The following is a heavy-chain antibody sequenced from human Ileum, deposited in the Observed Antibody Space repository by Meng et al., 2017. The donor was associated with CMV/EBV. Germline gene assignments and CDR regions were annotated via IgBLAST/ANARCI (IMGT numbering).Heavy chain of an antibody. V-gene: IGHV3-74*01. CDR3: TKDLTGDLDY. J-gene: IGHJ4*02. CDR1: GFTFSSYW. D-gene: IGHD7-27*01. CDR2: LNTDGSVT. Sequence: GGPLRLSCAASGFTFSSYWMHWVRQAPGKGLVWVSRLNTDGSVTSYADSVKGRFTISRDNAKNTLYLQMDSLRAEDTALYYCTKDLTGDLDYWGQGTLVTVSS.